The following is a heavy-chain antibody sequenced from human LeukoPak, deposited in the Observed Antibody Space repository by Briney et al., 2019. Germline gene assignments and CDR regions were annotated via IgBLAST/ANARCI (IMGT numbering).Heavy chain of an antibody. CDR1: GFTLSNNA. D-gene: IGHD5-24*01. CDR3: AKGGAATMRDGYNYYYYYMEV. CDR2: ISGSGGHT. J-gene: IGHJ6*03. Sequence: GGSLRLSCAASGFTLSNNAMSWVRQAPGKGLEWVSLISGSGGHTFYGDSVKGRFTISRDNSKDTFYLQMNSLRAEDTAVYYCAKGGAATMRDGYNYYYYYMEVWGRGTTVTVSS. V-gene: IGHV3-23*01.